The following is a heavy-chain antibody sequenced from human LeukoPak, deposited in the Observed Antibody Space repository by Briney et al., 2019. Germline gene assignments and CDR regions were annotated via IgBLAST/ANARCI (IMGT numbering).Heavy chain of an antibody. D-gene: IGHD3-10*01. V-gene: IGHV3-21*01. J-gene: IGHJ4*02. Sequence: GGSLRLSCAASGFTFSSYSMNWVRQAPGKGLEWVSSISSGSSYIYYADSVKGRFTISRDNAKNSLYLQMNSLRAEDTAVYFCARDKGGMVPFDHWGQGTLVTVSS. CDR3: ARDKGGMVPFDH. CDR2: ISSGSSYI. CDR1: GFTFSSYS.